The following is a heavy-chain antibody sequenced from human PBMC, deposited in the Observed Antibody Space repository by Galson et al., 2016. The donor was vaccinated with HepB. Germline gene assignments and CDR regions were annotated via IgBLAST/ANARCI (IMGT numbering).Heavy chain of an antibody. D-gene: IGHD5-18*01. Sequence: SETLSLTCTVSGGSVRSPSYCWTWIRQPPGKGLEWIGYVYYNGGTNYNPSLKSRVNISLDTSKKHFSLQLTSVTAADTAVYYCAREYTYDHYFDYWGQGSLVTVSS. CDR3: AREYTYDHYFDY. V-gene: IGHV4-61*03. J-gene: IGHJ4*02. CDR2: VYYNGGT. CDR1: GGSVRSPSYC.